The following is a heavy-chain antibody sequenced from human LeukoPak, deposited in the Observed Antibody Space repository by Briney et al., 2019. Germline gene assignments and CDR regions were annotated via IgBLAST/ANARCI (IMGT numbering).Heavy chain of an antibody. CDR3: VVQGWVFRAPTQYYFDY. CDR1: GFTFSSYA. V-gene: IGHV3-64D*06. CDR2: ISSNGGSR. Sequence: GGSLRLSCSASGFTFSSYAMHWVRQAPGKGLEYVSAISSNGGSRYYADSVKGRFTISRDNSKNTLYLQMSSLRAEDAAVYYCVVQGWVFRAPTQYYFDYWGQGTLVTVSS. D-gene: IGHD1-1*01. J-gene: IGHJ4*02.